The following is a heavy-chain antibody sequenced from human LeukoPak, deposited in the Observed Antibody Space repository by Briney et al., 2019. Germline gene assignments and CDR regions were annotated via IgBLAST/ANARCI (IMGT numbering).Heavy chain of an antibody. CDR2: IYTTGST. D-gene: IGHD5-18*01. V-gene: IGHV4-61*02. Sequence: SETLSLTCTVSGGFISSGSYYWTWIRQPAGKGLEWIGRIYTTGSTNYNTSLKSRVTISVDTSKNQFSLKLASVTAADTAIYYCAKGAGGFSYYNWFDPWGQGTLVTVSS. CDR1: GGFISSGSYY. J-gene: IGHJ5*02. CDR3: AKGAGGFSYYNWFDP.